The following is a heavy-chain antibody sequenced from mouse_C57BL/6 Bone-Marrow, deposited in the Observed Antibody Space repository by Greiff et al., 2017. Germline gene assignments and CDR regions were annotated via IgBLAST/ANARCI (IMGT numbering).Heavy chain of an antibody. CDR1: GYTFTDYE. Sequence: VQLLESGAELVRPGASVTLSCKASGYTFTDYEMHWVKQTHVHGLEWIGAIDPETGGTAYNQKFKGKAILTADKSSSTAYMELRSLTSEDSAVYYCTRYSNDEVWFAYWGQGTLVTVSA. V-gene: IGHV1-15*01. CDR2: IDPETGGT. CDR3: TRYSNDEVWFAY. D-gene: IGHD2-12*01. J-gene: IGHJ3*01.